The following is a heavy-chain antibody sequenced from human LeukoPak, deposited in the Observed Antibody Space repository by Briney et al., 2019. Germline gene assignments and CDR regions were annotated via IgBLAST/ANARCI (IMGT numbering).Heavy chain of an antibody. CDR3: ARVRGYYYDSSGTR. Sequence: SETLSLTCAVYGGSFSGYCWSWIRQPPGKGLEWIGEINHSGSTNYNPSLKSRVTISVDTSKNQFSLKLSSVTAADTAVYYCARVRGYYYDSSGTRWGQGTLVTVSS. CDR1: GGSFSGYC. CDR2: INHSGST. D-gene: IGHD3-22*01. J-gene: IGHJ4*02. V-gene: IGHV4-34*01.